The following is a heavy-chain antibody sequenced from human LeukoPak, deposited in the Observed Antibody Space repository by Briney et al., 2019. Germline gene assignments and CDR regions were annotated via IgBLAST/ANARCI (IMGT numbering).Heavy chain of an antibody. CDR2: ISWDGGST. CDR3: AKDTYYDSSGYIDY. D-gene: IGHD3-22*01. Sequence: GGSLRLSCAASGFTFDDYAMHWVRQAPGKGLEWVSLISWDGGSTYYADSVKGRFTISRDNSKNSLYLQMNSLRAEDTALYYCAKDTYYDSSGYIDYWGQGTLVTVS. V-gene: IGHV3-43D*03. J-gene: IGHJ4*02. CDR1: GFTFDDYA.